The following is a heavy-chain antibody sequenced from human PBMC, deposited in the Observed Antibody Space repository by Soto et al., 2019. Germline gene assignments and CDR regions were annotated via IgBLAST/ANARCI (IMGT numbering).Heavy chain of an antibody. Sequence: PGGSLRLSCATSGFTFSNSAMSWVRQAPGKGLEWVSFISFSGGNTYYADSVKGRFTISGDNSKNTLYLQMNSLRAEDTAAYYCARTPLYGDYVFDYWGQGTLVTVSS. J-gene: IGHJ4*02. CDR1: GFTFSNSA. CDR3: ARTPLYGDYVFDY. V-gene: IGHV3-23*01. D-gene: IGHD4-17*01. CDR2: ISFSGGNT.